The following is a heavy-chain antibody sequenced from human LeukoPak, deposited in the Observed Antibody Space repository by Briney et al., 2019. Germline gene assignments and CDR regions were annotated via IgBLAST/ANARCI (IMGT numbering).Heavy chain of an antibody. J-gene: IGHJ3*02. CDR1: GVSISSNY. CDR2: IYYRGNS. D-gene: IGHD1-14*01. Sequence: PSETLSLTCTVSGVSISSNYWNWIRQPPGKGLEWIGYIYYRGNSNYNPSLQSRVTISVDTSKNQFSLKLSSVSAADTAVYYCARRGTTGAFDIWGRGTMVTVSS. V-gene: IGHV4-59*08. CDR3: ARRGTTGAFDI.